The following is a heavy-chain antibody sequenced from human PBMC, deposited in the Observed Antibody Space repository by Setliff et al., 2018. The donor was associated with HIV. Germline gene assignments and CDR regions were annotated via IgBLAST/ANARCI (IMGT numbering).Heavy chain of an antibody. CDR2: ISPDIGDT. Sequence: ASVKVSCKTSGYTFTAYYIHWVRRAPGQGLEWMGRISPDIGDTNYAQMFHGRVTMTRDTSISTAYMELSSLKSDDTAVYYCARGADHFDTSGYYSFFDPWGQGTLVTVSS. CDR3: ARGADHFDTSGYYSFFDP. CDR1: GYTFTAYY. D-gene: IGHD3-22*01. V-gene: IGHV1-2*06. J-gene: IGHJ5*02.